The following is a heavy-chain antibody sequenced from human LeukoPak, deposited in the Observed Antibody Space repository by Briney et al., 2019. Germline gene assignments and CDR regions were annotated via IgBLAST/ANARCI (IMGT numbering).Heavy chain of an antibody. CDR1: GYTFTSYG. J-gene: IGHJ6*03. CDR2: ISAYNGNT. Sequence: RASVKVSCKASGYTFTSYGISWVRQAPGQGLEWMGWISAYNGNTNYAQKLQGRVTMTTDTSTSTAYMELRSLRSDDTAVYYCARAPGTTAAGIYYMDVWGKGTTVTISS. V-gene: IGHV1-18*01. CDR3: ARAPGTTAAGIYYMDV. D-gene: IGHD6-13*01.